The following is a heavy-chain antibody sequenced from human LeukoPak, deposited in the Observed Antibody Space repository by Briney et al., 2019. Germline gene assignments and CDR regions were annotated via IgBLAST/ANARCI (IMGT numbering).Heavy chain of an antibody. J-gene: IGHJ6*02. CDR1: GYIFTSYG. Sequence: ASVKVSCKASGYIFTSYGITWVRQAPGQGLEWMGIINPSGGSTSYAQKFQGRVTMTRATSTSTVYMELSSLRSEDTAVYYCARVELNYGMDVWGQGTTVTVSS. D-gene: IGHD1-7*01. CDR3: ARVELNYGMDV. V-gene: IGHV1-46*01. CDR2: INPSGGST.